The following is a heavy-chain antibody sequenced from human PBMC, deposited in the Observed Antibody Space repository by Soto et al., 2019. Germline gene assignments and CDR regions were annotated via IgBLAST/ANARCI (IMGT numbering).Heavy chain of an antibody. CDR1: GFTFSSYI. Sequence: GSLRLSCAASGFTFSSYIMNWVRQAPGKGLEWVGRIKSKTDGGTTDYAAPVKGRFTISRDDSKNTLYLQMNSLKTEDTAVYYCTTDGSYDFWSGSPPDYYYYMDVWGKGTTVTVSS. CDR3: TTDGSYDFWSGSPPDYYYYMDV. CDR2: IKSKTDGGTT. J-gene: IGHJ6*03. V-gene: IGHV3-15*01. D-gene: IGHD3-3*01.